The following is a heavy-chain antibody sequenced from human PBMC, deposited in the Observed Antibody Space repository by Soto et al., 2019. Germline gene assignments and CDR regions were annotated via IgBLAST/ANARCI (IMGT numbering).Heavy chain of an antibody. CDR2: ISSYGADT. CDR1: GFTFNSYA. CDR3: AKYPDNDFWSGHSGREYGMDV. Sequence: PVGSLRLSCSASGFTFNSYAMHWVRQAPGNGLEFVSAISSYGADTYYADSVKGRVTISRDNSKNTLYLQMNSLRAEDTAVYYCAKYPDNDFWSGHSGREYGMDVWGRGTTVTVSS. V-gene: IGHV3-64*04. D-gene: IGHD3-3*01. J-gene: IGHJ6*02.